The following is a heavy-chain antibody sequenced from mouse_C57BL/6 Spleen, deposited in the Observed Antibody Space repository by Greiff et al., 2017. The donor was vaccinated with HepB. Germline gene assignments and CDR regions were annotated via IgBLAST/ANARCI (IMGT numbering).Heavy chain of an antibody. CDR1: GYTFTDYY. CDR3: ARRGSYYGSSLGDY. D-gene: IGHD1-1*01. Sequence: VQLQQSGPELVKPGASVKISCKASGYTFTDYYMNWVKQSHGKSLEWIGDINPNNGGTSYNQKFKGKATLTVDKSSSTAYMELRSLTSEDSAVYYCARRGSYYGSSLGDYWGQGTTLTVSS. CDR2: INPNNGGT. V-gene: IGHV1-26*01. J-gene: IGHJ2*01.